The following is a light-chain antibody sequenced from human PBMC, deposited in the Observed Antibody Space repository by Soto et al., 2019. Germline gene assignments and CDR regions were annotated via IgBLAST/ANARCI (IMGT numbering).Light chain of an antibody. J-gene: IGKJ4*01. CDR2: AAS. Sequence: DLQMTQSPSSLSASVGDRVTITCRASHSISRYLNWYQEKPGKAPKLLMYAASSLQSGVPSRFSGSGSGTDFTLTISSLQPEDFATYYCQQSYSTPLTFGGGTKVHIK. CDR1: HSISRY. V-gene: IGKV1-39*01. CDR3: QQSYSTPLT.